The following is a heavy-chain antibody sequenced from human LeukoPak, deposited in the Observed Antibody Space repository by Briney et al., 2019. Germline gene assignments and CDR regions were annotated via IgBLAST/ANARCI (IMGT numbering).Heavy chain of an antibody. CDR1: GYTFTSYD. CDR3: ARERGYSYGRGEFDY. Sequence: ASVKVSCKASGYTFTSYDINWVRQATGQGLEWMGWMNPNSGNTGHAQKLQGRVTMTTDTPTSTAYMELRSLRSDDTAVYYCARERGYSYGRGEFDYWGQGTLVTVSS. V-gene: IGHV1-8*01. D-gene: IGHD5-18*01. CDR2: MNPNSGNT. J-gene: IGHJ4*02.